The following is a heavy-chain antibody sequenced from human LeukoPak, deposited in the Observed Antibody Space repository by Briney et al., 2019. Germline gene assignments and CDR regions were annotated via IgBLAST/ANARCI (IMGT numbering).Heavy chain of an antibody. D-gene: IGHD4-17*01. V-gene: IGHV3-64*01. CDR2: ISSTGGST. CDR1: GFTFSSYA. J-gene: IGHJ4*02. CDR3: AMVGDYGDYADY. Sequence: PGGSLRLSCEASGFTFSSYAMHWVRQAPGNGLEYVSAISSTGGSTYYANSVKGRFTISRDNSKNTLYLQMGSLRGEDMAVYYCAMVGDYGDYADYWGQGTLVTVSS.